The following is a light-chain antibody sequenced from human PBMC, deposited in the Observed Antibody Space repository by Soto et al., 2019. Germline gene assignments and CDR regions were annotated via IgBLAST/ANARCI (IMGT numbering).Light chain of an antibody. CDR3: QQRTNWPRSFT. Sequence: EIVLTQSPATLSLSPGERATLSCRASQSVSSYLAWYQQKPVRAPRLLIYDTAKRATGIPARFSGSGSGTDFTLTISSLEPEDFAVYYCQQRTNWPRSFTFGPGTKVDIK. CDR2: DTA. CDR1: QSVSSY. J-gene: IGKJ3*01. V-gene: IGKV3-11*01.